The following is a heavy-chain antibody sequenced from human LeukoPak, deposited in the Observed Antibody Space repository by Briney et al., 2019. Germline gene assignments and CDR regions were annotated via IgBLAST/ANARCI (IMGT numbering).Heavy chain of an antibody. CDR1: GRTFSSYA. J-gene: IGHJ6*02. CDR2: IIPILGIA. D-gene: IGHD2-2*01. V-gene: IGHV1-69*04. Sequence: SVKVSCKASGRTFSSYAISWVRQAPGQGLEWMGRIIPILGIANYAQKFQGRVTITADKSTSTAYMELSSLRSEDTTVYYCARGPVVPEVGMDVWGQGTTVTVSS. CDR3: ARGPVVPEVGMDV.